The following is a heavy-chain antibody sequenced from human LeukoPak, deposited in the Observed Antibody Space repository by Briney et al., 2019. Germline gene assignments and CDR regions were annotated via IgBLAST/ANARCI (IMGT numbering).Heavy chain of an antibody. CDR1: GYTFSDFS. Sequence: GGSLTLSCAASGYTFSDFSVYWVRQAPGKGLEWVSSISVRSNYRYYADSVRGRFTISRDDARDSLFLQMNSLRAEDTAVYFCVRLRRNSDRSGYYYYYDYWGQGTLVTVSS. CDR2: ISVRSNYR. V-gene: IGHV3-21*01. CDR3: VRLRRNSDRSGYYYYYDY. D-gene: IGHD3-22*01. J-gene: IGHJ4*02.